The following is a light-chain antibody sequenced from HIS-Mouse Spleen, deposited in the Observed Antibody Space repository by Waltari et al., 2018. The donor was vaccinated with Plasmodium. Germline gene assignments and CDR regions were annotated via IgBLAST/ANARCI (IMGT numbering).Light chain of an antibody. J-gene: IGLJ1*01. V-gene: IGLV2-8*01. Sequence: QSALTQPPSASGSPGQSVTISCTGTSSDVGGYNYVSWYQQHPGKAPKLMIYEVSKRPAGVPDRVFGSKSGNTASLTVAGLQAEDEADYYCSSYAGSNNFCVFGTGTKVTVL. CDR2: EVS. CDR3: SSYAGSNNFCV. CDR1: SSDVGGYNY.